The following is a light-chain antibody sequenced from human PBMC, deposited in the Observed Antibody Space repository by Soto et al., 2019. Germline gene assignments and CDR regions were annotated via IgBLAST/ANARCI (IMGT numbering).Light chain of an antibody. CDR2: GAS. V-gene: IGKV3-20*01. CDR3: QQYHTSPLT. J-gene: IGKJ1*01. Sequence: EIVLTQSPGTLSLSPGERATFSCRASQSVSSSYIAWYQQKRGQAPRRLIYGASIRATGIPDRFSGSGSGTDFTLTISRLEPEDFALYYCQQYHTSPLTSVQGTKVDIK. CDR1: QSVSSSY.